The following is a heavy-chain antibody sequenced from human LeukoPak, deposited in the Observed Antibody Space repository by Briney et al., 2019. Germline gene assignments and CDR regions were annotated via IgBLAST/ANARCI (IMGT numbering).Heavy chain of an antibody. CDR3: AKRRRPDLSVAHTVEN. V-gene: IGHV3-23*01. CDR1: GFTFSSFS. CDR2: SRSRGDNR. J-gene: IGHJ4*02. D-gene: IGHD6-19*01. Sequence: GGSLRLSCAVSGFTFSSFSMSWVRQAPGRGLEWVSSSRSRGDNRYDADSVKGRFTISRDNSKNSLYLQMDSLRAEDTAVYYCAKRRRPDLSVAHTVENGGKGTRVTVSS.